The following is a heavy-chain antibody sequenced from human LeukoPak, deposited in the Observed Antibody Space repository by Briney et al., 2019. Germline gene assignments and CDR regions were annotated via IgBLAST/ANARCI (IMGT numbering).Heavy chain of an antibody. CDR3: ARARITMVRGVPGDWFDP. V-gene: IGHV1-2*04. CDR1: GYTFTGYY. D-gene: IGHD3-10*01. CDR2: INPNSGGT. Sequence: ATVKVSCKASGYTFTGYYMHWVRQAPGQGLEWMGWINPNSGGTSYAQKFQGWVTMTRDTSISTAYMELSRLRSDDTAVYYCARARITMVRGVPGDWFDPWGQGTLVTVSS. J-gene: IGHJ5*02.